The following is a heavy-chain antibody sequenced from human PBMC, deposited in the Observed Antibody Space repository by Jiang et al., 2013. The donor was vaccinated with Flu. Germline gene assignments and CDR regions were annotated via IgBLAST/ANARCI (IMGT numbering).Heavy chain of an antibody. Sequence: GAEVKKPGESLKISCKGSGYSFTSYWIGWVRQMPGKGLEWMGIIYPGDSDTRYSPSFQGQVTISADKSISTAYLQWSSLKASDTAMYYCARRYCSGGSCYDYDAFDIWGQGTMVTVSS. D-gene: IGHD2-15*01. CDR2: IYPGDSDT. CDR1: GYSFTSYW. CDR3: ARRYCSGGSCYDYDAFDI. V-gene: IGHV5-51*03. J-gene: IGHJ3*02.